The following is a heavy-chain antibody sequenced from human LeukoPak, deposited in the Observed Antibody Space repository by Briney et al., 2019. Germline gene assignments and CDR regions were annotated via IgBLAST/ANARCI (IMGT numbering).Heavy chain of an antibody. D-gene: IGHD5-12*01. V-gene: IGHV3-30*04. CDR3: ARDQLAYSGYDTLFDY. CDR1: GFTFNSYA. J-gene: IGHJ4*02. CDR2: ISYDGSNK. Sequence: GGSLRLSCAASGFTFNSYAIHWVCQAPGKGLEWVAVISYDGSNKYYADSVKGRFTISRDNSKNTLYLQLNSLRPEDTAVYYCARDQLAYSGYDTLFDYWGQGTLVTVSS.